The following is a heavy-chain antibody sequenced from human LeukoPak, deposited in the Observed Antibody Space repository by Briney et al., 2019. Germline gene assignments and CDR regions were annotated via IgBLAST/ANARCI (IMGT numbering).Heavy chain of an antibody. CDR2: TNHSGST. D-gene: IGHD5-24*01. J-gene: IGHJ5*02. CDR1: GGSFSGYY. V-gene: IGHV4-34*01. Sequence: PSETLSLTCAVYGGSFSGYYWSWIRQPPGKGLEWIGETNHSGSTNYNPSLKSRVTISVDTSKNQFSLKLSSVTATDTAVYYCARGGRDGYSSWGQGTLVTVSS. CDR3: ARGGRDGYSS.